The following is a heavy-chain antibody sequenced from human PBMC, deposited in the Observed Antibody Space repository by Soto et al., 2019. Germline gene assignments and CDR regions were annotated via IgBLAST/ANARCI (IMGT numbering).Heavy chain of an antibody. Sequence: SETLSLTCFVSGGSVSSNSYYWSWIRQPPGKGLEWIGYTDFSGSTKYNPSLENRVTISVDTSKNQFSLKVSSVTAADTAVYYCARADRRYCSVITCYIFAYWGQGTQVTVSS. CDR1: GGSVSSNSYY. V-gene: IGHV4-61*01. CDR3: ARADRRYCSVITCYIFAY. CDR2: TDFSGST. J-gene: IGHJ4*02. D-gene: IGHD2-15*01.